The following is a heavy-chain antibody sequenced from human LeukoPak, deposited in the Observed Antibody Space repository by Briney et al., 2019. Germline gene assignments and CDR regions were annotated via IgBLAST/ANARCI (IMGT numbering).Heavy chain of an antibody. D-gene: IGHD1-20*01. J-gene: IGHJ6*03. V-gene: IGHV3-30-3*01. CDR3: ARTSITGITDYYYMDV. Sequence: GGSLRLSCAASGFTFSSYAMHWVRQAPGKGLEWVAVFSYDGSNKYYADSVKGRFTISRDNSKNTLYLQMNSLRAEDTAVYYCARTSITGITDYYYMDVWGKGTTVTVSS. CDR1: GFTFSSYA. CDR2: FSYDGSNK.